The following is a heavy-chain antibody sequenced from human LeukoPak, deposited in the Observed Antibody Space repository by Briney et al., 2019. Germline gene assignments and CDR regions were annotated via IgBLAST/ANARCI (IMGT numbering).Heavy chain of an antibody. V-gene: IGHV1-46*01. CDR2: IIPGGGST. J-gene: IGHJ4*02. CDR3: AREGYCSGGSCYSFDY. CDR1: GYTFTRYY. D-gene: IGHD2-15*01. Sequence: EASVKVSCKASGYTFTRYYMSWVRQAPGQGLEWMGIIIPGGGSTSYAQKFQGRLTMTRDMSTSTVYMELSSLRSEDTAVYYCAREGYCSGGSCYSFDYWGQGTLVTVSS.